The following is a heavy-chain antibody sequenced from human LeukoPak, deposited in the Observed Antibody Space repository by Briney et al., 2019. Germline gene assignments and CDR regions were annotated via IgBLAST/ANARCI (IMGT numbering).Heavy chain of an antibody. CDR3: ARVAVRVAAAGPRWFDP. CDR1: GGSISSGGYY. J-gene: IGHJ5*02. CDR2: IYYSGST. Sequence: SETLSLTCTVSGGSISSGGYYWSWIRQHPGKGLEWIGYIYYSGSTYYNPSLKSRVTISVDTSKNQFSLKLSSVTAADTAVYYCARVAVRVAAAGPRWFDPWGQGTLVTVSS. D-gene: IGHD6-13*01. V-gene: IGHV4-31*03.